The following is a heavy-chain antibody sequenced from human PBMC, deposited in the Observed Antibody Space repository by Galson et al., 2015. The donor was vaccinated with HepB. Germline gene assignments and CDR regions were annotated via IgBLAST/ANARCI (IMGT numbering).Heavy chain of an antibody. D-gene: IGHD5-12*01. CDR1: GFTFSSYS. J-gene: IGHJ4*02. CDR2: ISSSSSYI. V-gene: IGHV3-21*01. Sequence: SLRLSCAASGFTFSSYSMNWVRQAPGKGLEWVSSISSSSSYIYYADSVKGRFTISRDNAKNSLYLQMNSLRAEDTAVYYCARKLRVASLVDYWGQGTLVTVSS. CDR3: ARKLRVASLVDY.